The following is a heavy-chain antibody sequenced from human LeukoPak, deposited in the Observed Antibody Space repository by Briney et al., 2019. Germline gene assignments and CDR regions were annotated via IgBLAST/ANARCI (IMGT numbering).Heavy chain of an antibody. Sequence: SVKVSCKASGGTFSSYAISWVRQAPGQGLEWMGRIIPIFGTANYAQKFQGRVTITTDESTSTAYMELSSLRSEDTAVYYCTREVVVPAATYYYYYYMDVWGKGTTVTVSS. V-gene: IGHV1-69*05. CDR2: IIPIFGTA. J-gene: IGHJ6*03. CDR3: TREVVVPAATYYYYYYMDV. D-gene: IGHD2-2*01. CDR1: GGTFSSYA.